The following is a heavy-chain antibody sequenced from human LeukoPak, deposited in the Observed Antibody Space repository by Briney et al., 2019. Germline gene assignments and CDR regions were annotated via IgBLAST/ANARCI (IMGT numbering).Heavy chain of an antibody. V-gene: IGHV4-34*01. CDR3: ARVRGYDYVWGSYRSNWFDP. Sequence: SETLSLTCAVYGGSFSGYYWSWIRQPPGKGLEWIGEINHSGSTNCNPSLKSRVTISVDTSENQFSLKLSSVTAADTAVYYCARVRGYDYVWGSYRSNWFDPWGQGTLVTVSS. CDR1: GGSFSGYY. J-gene: IGHJ5*02. D-gene: IGHD3-16*02. CDR2: INHSGST.